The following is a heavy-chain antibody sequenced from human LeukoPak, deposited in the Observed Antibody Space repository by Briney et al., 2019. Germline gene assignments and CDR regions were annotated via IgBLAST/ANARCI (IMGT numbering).Heavy chain of an antibody. Sequence: GASVKVSCKASGYTFGSYGITWVRQAPGQGLEWMGWISGDNGNTKYAQKLQGRVTMTSDTSTSTAYMELRSLRSDDTAIYYCARDQRFGELTYFDYWGQGTQVTVSS. CDR1: GYTFGSYG. D-gene: IGHD3-10*01. V-gene: IGHV1-18*01. J-gene: IGHJ4*02. CDR3: ARDQRFGELTYFDY. CDR2: ISGDNGNT.